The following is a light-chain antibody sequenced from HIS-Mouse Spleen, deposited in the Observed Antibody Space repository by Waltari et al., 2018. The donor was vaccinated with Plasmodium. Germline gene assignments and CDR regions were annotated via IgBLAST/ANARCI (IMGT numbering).Light chain of an antibody. V-gene: IGKV3-15*01. CDR2: GAS. CDR1: QSVSSN. CDR3: HQSSSLPT. J-gene: IGKJ1*01. Sequence: EIVMTQSPATLSVSPGERATLSCRASQSVSSNLAWYQQKPGQAPRLLIYGASTRATGIPARFSGSGSGTEFTLTINSLEAEDAATYYCHQSSSLPTFGQGTKVEIK.